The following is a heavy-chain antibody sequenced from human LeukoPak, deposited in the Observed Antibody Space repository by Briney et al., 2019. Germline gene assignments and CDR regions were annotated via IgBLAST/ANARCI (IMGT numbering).Heavy chain of an antibody. D-gene: IGHD3-9*01. V-gene: IGHV3-30*02. Sequence: GGSLRLSCAASGFIFSIYGMHWVRQAPGKGLEWVAFIRYDGSNKYYADSVKGRFTISRDKSKSTLYLQMNSLRAEDTAVYYCARVFPDLLTGYYIDAFDIWGQGTMVTVSS. CDR2: IRYDGSNK. J-gene: IGHJ3*02. CDR1: GFIFSIYG. CDR3: ARVFPDLLTGYYIDAFDI.